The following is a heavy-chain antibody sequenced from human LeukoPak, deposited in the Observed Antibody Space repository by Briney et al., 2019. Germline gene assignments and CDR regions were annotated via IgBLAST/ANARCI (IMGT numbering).Heavy chain of an antibody. D-gene: IGHD3-22*01. J-gene: IGHJ4*02. CDR2: MNPNSGNT. CDR3: ARFDYYDSSGYGLW. CDR1: GYTFTSYD. V-gene: IGHV1-8*01. Sequence: ASVKVSCEASGYTFTSYDINWVRQATGQGLEWMGWMNPNSGNTGYAQKFQGRVTMTRNTSISTAYMELSSLRSEDTAVYYCARFDYYDSSGYGLWWGQGTLVTVSS.